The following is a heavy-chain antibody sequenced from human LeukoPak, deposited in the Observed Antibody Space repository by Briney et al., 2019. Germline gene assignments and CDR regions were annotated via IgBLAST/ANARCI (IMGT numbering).Heavy chain of an antibody. CDR1: GGTFSSYA. V-gene: IGHV1-69*05. CDR2: IIPIFGTA. D-gene: IGHD3-22*01. J-gene: IGHJ4*02. Sequence: ASVKVSCKPSGGTFSSYAISWGRQAPGHGLEGWGGIIPIFGTANYAQKFQGRVTITTDESTSTAYMELSSLRSEDTAVYYCARSTYYYDSSGYPSLYYFDYWGQGTLVTVSS. CDR3: ARSTYYYDSSGYPSLYYFDY.